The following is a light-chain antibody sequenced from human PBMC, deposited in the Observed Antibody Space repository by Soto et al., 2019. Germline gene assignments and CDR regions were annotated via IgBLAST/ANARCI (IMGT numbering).Light chain of an antibody. J-gene: IGKJ1*01. CDR3: QQYNNWPPT. CDR1: QSVSSN. Sequence: EIVMTQSPATLSVSPGERATLSCRASQSVSSNLAWYLQKPGQAPRLLISGASTRATGIPARFSGSGSETEFTLTISSLQSEDFAVYFCQQYNNWPPTFGHGTKVEI. V-gene: IGKV3-15*01. CDR2: GAS.